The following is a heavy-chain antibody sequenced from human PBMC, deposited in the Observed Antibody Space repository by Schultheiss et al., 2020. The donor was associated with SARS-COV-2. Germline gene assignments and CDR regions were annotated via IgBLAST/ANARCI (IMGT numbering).Heavy chain of an antibody. CDR1: GFTFSSYW. J-gene: IGHJ4*02. V-gene: IGHV3-74*01. CDR2: INSDGSST. Sequence: GGSLRLSCAASGFTFSSYWMHWVRQAPGKGLVWVSRINSDGSSTYYADSVKGRFTISRDNSKNTLYLQMSSLRAEDTAVYYCVRFSGNYALWGQGTLVTVSS. D-gene: IGHD1-26*01. CDR3: VRFSGNYAL.